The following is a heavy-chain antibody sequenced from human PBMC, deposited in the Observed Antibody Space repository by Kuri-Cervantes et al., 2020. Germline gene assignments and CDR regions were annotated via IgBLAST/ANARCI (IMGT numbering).Heavy chain of an antibody. J-gene: IGHJ6*02. CDR2: ISAYNGNT. Sequence: ASVKVSCKASGYTFTSYGISWVRQAPGQGLEWMGWISAYNGNTNYAQKLQGRVTMTTDTSTSTAYMELRSLRSDDTAVYYCAKDRRSEGITYYYGMDVWGQGTTVTVSS. D-gene: IGHD3-10*01. CDR3: AKDRRSEGITYYYGMDV. V-gene: IGHV1-18*01. CDR1: GYTFTSYG.